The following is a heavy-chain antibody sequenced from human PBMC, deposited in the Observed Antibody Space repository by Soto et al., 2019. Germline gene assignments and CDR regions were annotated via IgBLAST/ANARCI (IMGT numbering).Heavy chain of an antibody. CDR1: GFSLSDYS. CDR3: AGSSDDGRDN. Sequence: EVQLVESGGGLVKPGGSLRLSCAASGFSLSDYSMNWIRQAPGKGLEWVASISSSSSFIHYAESMKGRFTISRDNAKNSLYLQMNSPSAAATAVYYCAGSSDDGRDNWGQGTLVTVSS. CDR2: ISSSSSFI. V-gene: IGHV3-21*01. D-gene: IGHD1-26*01. J-gene: IGHJ4*02.